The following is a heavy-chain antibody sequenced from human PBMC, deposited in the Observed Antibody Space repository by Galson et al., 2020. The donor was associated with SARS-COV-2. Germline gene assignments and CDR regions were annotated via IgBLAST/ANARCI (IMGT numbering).Heavy chain of an antibody. D-gene: IGHD2-2*02. CDR2: MNPNSGNT. CDR1: GYTFTSYD. Sequence: ASVKVSCKASGYTFTSYDINWVRQATGQGLEWMGLMNPNSGNTGYAQKFQGRVTMTRHTSISTAYMELSSMRPEDTAVYYCARDTFEDYYYYGMDVWCQGTTFTVAS. V-gene: IGHV1-8*01. J-gene: IGHJ6*02. CDR3: ARDTFEDYYYYGMDV.